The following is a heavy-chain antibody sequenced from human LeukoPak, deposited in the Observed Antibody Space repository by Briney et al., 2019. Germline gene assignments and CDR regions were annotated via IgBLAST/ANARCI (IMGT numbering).Heavy chain of an antibody. V-gene: IGHV1-18*01. CDR1: GYTFSRYG. Sequence: ASAKVSCKASGYTFSRYGVSWVRQAPGQGLECMGWISAYNGHTNYAQKFQGRVTMTADTSTSTASMELRSLRSDDTAVYYCARDRGDILSGLYMDVWGKGTTVTVSS. CDR2: ISAYNGHT. J-gene: IGHJ6*03. CDR3: ARDRGDILSGLYMDV. D-gene: IGHD3-9*01.